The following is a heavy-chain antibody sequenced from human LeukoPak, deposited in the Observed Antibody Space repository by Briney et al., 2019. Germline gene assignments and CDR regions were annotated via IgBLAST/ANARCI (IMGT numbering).Heavy chain of an antibody. Sequence: SETLSLTCTVSGESISNYYWTWIRQPAGKGLEWIGRFYSGGNSNYNPSLKNRVTMSVDTSKNQFSLKLSSVTAADTAVYYCARDLYDFWSAYYSDWGQGIQVTVSS. D-gene: IGHD3-3*01. CDR1: GESISNYY. J-gene: IGHJ4*02. V-gene: IGHV4-4*07. CDR3: ARDLYDFWSAYYSD. CDR2: FYSGGNS.